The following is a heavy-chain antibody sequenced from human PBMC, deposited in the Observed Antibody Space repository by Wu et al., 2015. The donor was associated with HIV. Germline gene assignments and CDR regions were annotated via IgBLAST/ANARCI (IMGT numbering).Heavy chain of an antibody. CDR1: GGTFSSYA. CDR3: ARALGYNFGDAFDI. Sequence: QVQLVQSGAEVAKPGSSVKVSCKTSGGTFSSYAINWVRQAPGQGLEWMGGVIPIFGTPNYAQRFQGRVTITTDESTATAYLDLSSLRSEDTAMYYCARALGYNFGDAFDIWGQGTMVTVSS. CDR2: VIPIFGTP. J-gene: IGHJ3*02. D-gene: IGHD1-1*01. V-gene: IGHV1-69*05.